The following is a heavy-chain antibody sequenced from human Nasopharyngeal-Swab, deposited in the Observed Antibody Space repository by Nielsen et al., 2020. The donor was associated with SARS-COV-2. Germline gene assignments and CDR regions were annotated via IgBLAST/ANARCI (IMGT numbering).Heavy chain of an antibody. J-gene: IGHJ4*02. V-gene: IGHV4-61*01. CDR2: IYYSGST. CDR3: ARVKLLRFLEWLSPFDY. CDR1: GGSVSSGSYY. Sequence: SETLSLTCTVSGGSVSSGSYYWSWIRQPPGKGLGWIGYIYYSGSTNYNPSLKSRVTISVDTSKNQFSLKLSSVTAADTAVYYCARVKLLRFLEWLSPFDYWGQGTLVTVSS. D-gene: IGHD3-3*01.